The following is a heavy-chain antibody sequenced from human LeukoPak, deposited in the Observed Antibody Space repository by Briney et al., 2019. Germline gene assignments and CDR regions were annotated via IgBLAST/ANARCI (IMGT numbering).Heavy chain of an antibody. J-gene: IGHJ4*02. CDR3: AKDGLMRFFDY. Sequence: GGSLRLSCAASGFTFSSYWMHWVRQAPGKGLVWVSRINSDRSSTSYADSVKGRFTISRDNSNNTLYLQMNSLRGEDTAVYYCAKDGLMRFFDYWGQGTLVTVSS. CDR1: GFTFSSYW. CDR2: INSDRSST. D-gene: IGHD2-8*01. V-gene: IGHV3-74*01.